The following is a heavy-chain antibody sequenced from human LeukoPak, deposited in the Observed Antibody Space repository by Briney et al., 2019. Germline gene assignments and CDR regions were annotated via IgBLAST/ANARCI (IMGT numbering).Heavy chain of an antibody. J-gene: IGHJ4*02. D-gene: IGHD6-13*01. CDR1: GFTFSSYA. V-gene: IGHV3-23*01. CDR3: ASAGIAAAATGY. Sequence: GGSLRLSCAASGFTFSSYAMSWVRQAPGKGLEWVSAISGSGGSTYYADSVKGRFTISRDNAKNSLYLQMNSLRAEDTAVYYCASAGIAAAATGYWGQGTLVTVSS. CDR2: ISGSGGST.